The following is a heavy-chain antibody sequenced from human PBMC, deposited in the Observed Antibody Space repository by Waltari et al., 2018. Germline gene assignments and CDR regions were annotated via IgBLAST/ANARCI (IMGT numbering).Heavy chain of an antibody. V-gene: IGHV4-34*01. CDR3: ASPQGGYSSSWYGYFQH. J-gene: IGHJ1*01. CDR1: GGSFSGYY. D-gene: IGHD6-13*01. Sequence: QVQLQQWGAGLLKPSETLSLTCAVYGGSFSGYYWSWIRQPPGQGLEWIGEINQSGSTNYNPSPKSRVTISVDTAKNQFSLKLSSVTGADTAVYYCASPQGGYSSSWYGYFQHWGQGTLVTVSS. CDR2: INQSGST.